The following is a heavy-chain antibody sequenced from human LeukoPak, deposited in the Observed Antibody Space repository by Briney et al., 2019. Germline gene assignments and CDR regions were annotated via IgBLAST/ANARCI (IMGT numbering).Heavy chain of an antibody. CDR2: INHSGST. Sequence: SETLSLTCTVSGYSINSGYYWGWIRQPPGRGLEWIGEINHSGSTNYNPSLKSRVIISIDTSKNQFSLKLSSVTAADTADYYCARLLPRTGTTAYYFHNDMDVWGKGTTVTISS. CDR1: GYSINSGYY. D-gene: IGHD1-1*01. V-gene: IGHV4-38-2*02. J-gene: IGHJ6*03. CDR3: ARLLPRTGTTAYYFHNDMDV.